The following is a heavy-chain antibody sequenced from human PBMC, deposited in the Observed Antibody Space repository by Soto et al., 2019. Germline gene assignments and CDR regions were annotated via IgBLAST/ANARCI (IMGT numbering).Heavy chain of an antibody. V-gene: IGHV3-23*01. Sequence: GESLKISCAASGFTFSSYAMSWVRQAPGKGLEWVSAISGSGGSTYYADSVKGRFTISRDNSKNTLYLQMNSLRAEDTAVYYCAKDRDIVVVVAAPPDINWFDPWGQGTLVTVSS. J-gene: IGHJ5*02. CDR3: AKDRDIVVVVAAPPDINWFDP. D-gene: IGHD2-15*01. CDR2: ISGSGGST. CDR1: GFTFSSYA.